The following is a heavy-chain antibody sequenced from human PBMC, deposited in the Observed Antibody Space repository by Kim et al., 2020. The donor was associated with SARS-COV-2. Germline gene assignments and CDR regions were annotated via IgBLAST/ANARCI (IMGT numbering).Heavy chain of an antibody. D-gene: IGHD3-22*01. CDR1: GFTFSNAW. Sequence: GGSLRLSCAASGFTFSNAWMSWVRQAPGKGLEWVGRIKSKTDGGTTDYAAPVKGRFTISRDDSKNTLYLQMNSLKTEDTAVYYCTTDYSDSSGYPEPGDYWGQGTLVTVSS. CDR2: IKSKTDGGTT. J-gene: IGHJ4*02. CDR3: TTDYSDSSGYPEPGDY. V-gene: IGHV3-15*01.